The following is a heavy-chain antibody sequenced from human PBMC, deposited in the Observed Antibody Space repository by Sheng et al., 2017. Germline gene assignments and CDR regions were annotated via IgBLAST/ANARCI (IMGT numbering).Heavy chain of an antibody. CDR3: ARDWGSQSLAEWLDP. J-gene: IGHJ5*02. CDR2: ISANNGNT. CDR1: GYSFTTYG. V-gene: IGHV1-18*01. Sequence: QVQLVQSGAEVKKPGASVKVSCKASGYSFTTYGVSWVRQAPGQGLEWMGWISANNGNTNYAPKVEGRVAMTTDTFTSTAYMELRSLRSDDTAVYYCARDWGSQSLAEWLDPWGQGTLVTVSS. D-gene: IGHD3-16*01.